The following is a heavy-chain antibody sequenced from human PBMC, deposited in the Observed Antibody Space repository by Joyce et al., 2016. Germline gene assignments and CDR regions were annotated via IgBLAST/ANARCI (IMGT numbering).Heavy chain of an antibody. D-gene: IGHD3/OR15-3a*01. V-gene: IGHV6-1*01. J-gene: IGHJ3*02. CDR3: ARDAGFGLDALDI. CDR2: TFYRSKWYN. CDR1: GDFVSSNSAA. Sequence: QVQLQQSGPGLVKPSQILSLTCAISGDFVSSNSAAWNWIRQSPSRGLGWLGMTFYRSKWYNDYAVSVRSRISINPDTSKNLFSLHLNSVTPEDTAVYYCARDAGFGLDALDIWGQGTMVTVSS.